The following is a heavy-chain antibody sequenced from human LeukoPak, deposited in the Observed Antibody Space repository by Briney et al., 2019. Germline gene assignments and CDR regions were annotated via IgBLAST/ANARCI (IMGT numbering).Heavy chain of an antibody. J-gene: IGHJ3*02. CDR3: ARARQGAFDI. V-gene: IGHV3-48*01. CDR1: GFTFSSYT. CDR2: ISTVI. Sequence: GGSLRLSCVASGFTFSSYTMSWVRQAPGKGLESVSYISTVIYYADSVKGRFTISRDNAKNSLYLQMNSLRADDTAVYYCARARQGAFDIWGQGTMVTVSS.